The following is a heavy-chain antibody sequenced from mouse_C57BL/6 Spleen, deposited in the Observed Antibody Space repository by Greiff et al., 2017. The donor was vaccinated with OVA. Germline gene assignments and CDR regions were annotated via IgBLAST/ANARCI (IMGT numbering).Heavy chain of an antibody. CDR2: IYPGDGDT. CDR1: GYAFSSYW. D-gene: IGHD3-3*01. CDR3: ASGGGTGGYFDY. Sequence: VQLQQSGAELVKPGASVKISCKASGYAFSSYWMNWVKQRPGKGLEWIGQIYPGDGDTNYNGKFKGKATLTADKSSSTAYMQLSSLTAEDSAVYFCASGGGTGGYFDYWGQGTTLTVSS. V-gene: IGHV1-80*01. J-gene: IGHJ2*01.